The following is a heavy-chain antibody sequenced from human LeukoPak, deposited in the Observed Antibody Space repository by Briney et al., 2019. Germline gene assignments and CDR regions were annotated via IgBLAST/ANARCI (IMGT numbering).Heavy chain of an antibody. Sequence: PSETLSLTCSVYGGSLSGYYWSWIRQPPGKGLVWMGETSHSGNTNYDPSLKRRLTISVDTSKNQFSLKLTSVTAADTAVYYCARTKSGYSGYAPGRYSPIGAFDIWGQGTMVTVSS. CDR2: TSHSGNT. CDR1: GGSLSGYY. CDR3: ARTKSGYSGYAPGRYSPIGAFDI. J-gene: IGHJ3*02. V-gene: IGHV4-34*01. D-gene: IGHD5-12*01.